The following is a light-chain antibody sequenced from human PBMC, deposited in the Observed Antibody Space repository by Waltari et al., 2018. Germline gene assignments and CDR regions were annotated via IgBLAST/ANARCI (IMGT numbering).Light chain of an antibody. CDR1: QYISTY. J-gene: IGKJ1*01. CDR2: AAS. Sequence: DIQMTQSPSSLSASVGDRVTITCRASQYISTYLNWYQQRPGKAPKLLIYAASVLQDGVPSRFSGSGSATDFTLTITSPQPEDLASYYCQQSFSTPRTFGQGTKVELK. V-gene: IGKV1-39*01. CDR3: QQSFSTPRT.